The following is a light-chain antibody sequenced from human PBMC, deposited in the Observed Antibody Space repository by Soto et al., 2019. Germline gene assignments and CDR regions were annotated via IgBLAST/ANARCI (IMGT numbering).Light chain of an antibody. J-gene: IGKJ1*01. CDR1: QSVDVD. Sequence: EIVMTHSPATLSVSPCERATLSFRASQSVDVDLAWYRQKPGQAPRLLIYGASIRATGIPARFSGSGSGTEFTLTISSLQSEDFAVYYCQQYNNWPGTFGQGTKVDIK. CDR3: QQYNNWPGT. CDR2: GAS. V-gene: IGKV3-15*01.